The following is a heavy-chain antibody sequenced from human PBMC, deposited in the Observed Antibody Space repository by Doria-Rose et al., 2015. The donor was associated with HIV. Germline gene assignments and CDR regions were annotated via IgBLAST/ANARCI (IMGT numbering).Heavy chain of an antibody. CDR1: RVSHSSPGMG. J-gene: IGHJ4*02. D-gene: IGHD6-13*01. V-gene: IGHV2-26*01. CDR2: TFSDDER. Sequence: QITLKESGPVLAKPTETLTLTCTVPRVSHSSPGMGVSWIRQPPGKALEWLGNTFSDDERSYKTSLKGRLTISRGTSKSQVVLTMTDMDPVDTATYYCARIKSSRWYHKYYFDFWGQGTLVIVSA. CDR3: ARIKSSRWYHKYYFDF.